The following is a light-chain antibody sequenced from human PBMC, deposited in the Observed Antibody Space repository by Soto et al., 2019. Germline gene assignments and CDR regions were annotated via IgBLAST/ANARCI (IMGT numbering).Light chain of an antibody. CDR3: QQRNVWPPVT. V-gene: IGKV3-11*01. CDR2: GAF. CDR1: PSVPNF. Sequence: IGLTKSPATLSFSPGDGATLSCRASPSVPNFLAWYQQKPGQAPRLLIYGAFNRATGIPARFSGSGSGTDFTLTISSLEPEDSAIYYCQQRNVWPPVTFGLGTRLEIK. J-gene: IGKJ5*01.